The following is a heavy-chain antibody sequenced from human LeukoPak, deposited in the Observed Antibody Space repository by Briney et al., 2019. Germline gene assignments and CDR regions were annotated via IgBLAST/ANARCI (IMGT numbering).Heavy chain of an antibody. CDR2: IYTSGST. J-gene: IGHJ4*02. CDR3: ARDIEQQGGLDY. V-gene: IGHV4-4*07. D-gene: IGHD6-13*01. Sequence: KPSETLSLTCTVSGGSISSYYWSWIRQPAGKGLEWIGRIYTSGSTNYNPSFKSRVTISVDKSKNQFSLKLSSVTAADTAVYYCARDIEQQGGLDYWGQGTLVTVSS. CDR1: GGSISSYY.